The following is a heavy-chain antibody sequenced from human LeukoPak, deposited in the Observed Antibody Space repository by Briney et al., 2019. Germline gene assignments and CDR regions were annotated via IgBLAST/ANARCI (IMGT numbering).Heavy chain of an antibody. Sequence: GGSLRLSCAASGFTFSDYYMSWIRQAPGKGLEWVSYISSSGSTIYYGDSVKGRFTISRDNAKSSLYLQMNSLRAEDTAVYYCARAAAYCGGDCSSYYFDYWGQGTLVTVSS. CDR2: ISSSGSTI. V-gene: IGHV3-11*01. D-gene: IGHD2-21*01. CDR1: GFTFSDYY. CDR3: ARAAAYCGGDCSSYYFDY. J-gene: IGHJ4*02.